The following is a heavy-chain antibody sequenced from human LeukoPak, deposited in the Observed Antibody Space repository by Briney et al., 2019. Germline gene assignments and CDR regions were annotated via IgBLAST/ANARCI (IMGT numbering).Heavy chain of an antibody. J-gene: IGHJ4*02. CDR2: IYYSGST. CDR1: GGSISSSSYY. Sequence: SETLSVTCTVSGGSISSSSYYWGWIRQPPGKGLEWIGTIYYSGSTYYNPSLKSRVTISVDTSKNQFSLKLSSVTAADTAVYYCARQGSGNYLSPVNYWGQGTLDTVSS. V-gene: IGHV4-39*01. CDR3: ARQGSGNYLSPVNY. D-gene: IGHD1-26*01.